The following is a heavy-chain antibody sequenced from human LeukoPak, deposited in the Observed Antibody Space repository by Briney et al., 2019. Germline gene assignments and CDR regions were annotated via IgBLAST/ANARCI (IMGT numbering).Heavy chain of an antibody. V-gene: IGHV3-74*01. CDR2: IDTDGSST. J-gene: IGHJ4*02. CDR3: ARDLPSYSKSDY. Sequence: GGPLRLSCAASGFTFSYDWMHWVRQAPGKGLVWVARIDTDGSSTTYADSVKGRFTISRDDSKNTLYLQMSALKTEDTAVYYCARDLPSYSKSDYWGQGTLVTVSS. CDR1: GFTFSYDW. D-gene: IGHD4-11*01.